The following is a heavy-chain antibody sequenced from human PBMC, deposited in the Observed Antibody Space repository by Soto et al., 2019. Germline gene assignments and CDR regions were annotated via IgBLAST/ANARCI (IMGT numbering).Heavy chain of an antibody. CDR3: ARESRDGFNSPFDY. D-gene: IGHD5-12*01. J-gene: IGHJ4*02. CDR1: GGSISGDAYY. V-gene: IGHV4-31*03. Sequence: QVQLQESGPGLVKPSQTLSLTCTVSGGSISGDAYYWSWIRQHPGKGLEWIGYIHYSRSTYYNPSLKSRLTISVDMSKNQFSLRLSSVTAADTAVYYCARESRDGFNSPFDYWGQGTLVTVSS. CDR2: IHYSRST.